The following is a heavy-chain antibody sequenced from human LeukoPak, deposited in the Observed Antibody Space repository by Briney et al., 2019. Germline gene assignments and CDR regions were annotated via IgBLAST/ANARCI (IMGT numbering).Heavy chain of an antibody. V-gene: IGHV4-59*01. Sequence: PSETLSLTCTVSGDSISSYDWSWIRQPPGKGLEWIGYAYHSGITNYNPSLKSRVTISGDTSESQFSLRLSSVTAADTAIYSCARHGGTFDPWGQGILVTVSS. J-gene: IGHJ5*02. CDR1: GDSISSYD. CDR3: ARHGGTFDP. CDR2: AYHSGIT. D-gene: IGHD1-1*01.